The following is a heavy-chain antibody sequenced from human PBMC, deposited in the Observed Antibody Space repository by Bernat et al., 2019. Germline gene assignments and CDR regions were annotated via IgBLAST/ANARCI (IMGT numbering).Heavy chain of an antibody. CDR2: IYYSGST. V-gene: IGHV4-39*01. CDR3: ARVVGANCFDY. J-gene: IGHJ4*02. D-gene: IGHD1-26*01. CDR1: GGSISSRSYY. Sequence: QLQLQESGPGLVRPSETLSLTCTVSGGSISSRSYYWGWIRQPPGKGLEWIGTIYYSGSTYYNPSLKSRVTISVDTSKNQFSLKLGSVAAADTAVYSCARVVGANCFDYWGQGTLVTVSS.